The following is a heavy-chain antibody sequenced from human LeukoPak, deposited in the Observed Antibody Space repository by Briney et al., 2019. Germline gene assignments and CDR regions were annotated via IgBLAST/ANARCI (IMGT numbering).Heavy chain of an antibody. CDR1: GGSVSSYY. Sequence: PSETLSLTCTVSGGSVSSYYWSWIRQPPGKGLEWIGYIYYSGSTNYNPSLKSRVTISVDTSKNQFSLKLSSVTAAGTAVYYCARGGTYYYDSSGYYNYWGQGTLVTVSS. V-gene: IGHV4-59*02. CDR2: IYYSGST. J-gene: IGHJ4*02. D-gene: IGHD3-22*01. CDR3: ARGGTYYYDSSGYYNY.